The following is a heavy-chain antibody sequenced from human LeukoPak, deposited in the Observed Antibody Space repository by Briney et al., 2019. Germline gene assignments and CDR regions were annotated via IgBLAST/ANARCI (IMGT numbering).Heavy chain of an antibody. CDR1: GGSFTGYY. CDR2: ISHSGIA. Sequence: SETLSLICALYGGSFTGYYGSWIRQPPGKGLEWIGEISHSGIAQYNRSLKSRVTISVDTSKNQFSLKLSSVTAADTAVYYCAREYRGPTDYWGQGTLVTVSS. CDR3: AREYRGPTDY. V-gene: IGHV4-34*01. D-gene: IGHD3-10*01. J-gene: IGHJ4*02.